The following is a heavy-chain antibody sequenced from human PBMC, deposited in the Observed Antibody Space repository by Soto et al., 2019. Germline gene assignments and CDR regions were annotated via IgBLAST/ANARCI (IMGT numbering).Heavy chain of an antibody. CDR1: GYTFISYG. J-gene: IGHJ6*02. CDR3: AKNGQPPHYYYGLDV. Sequence: ASVKVSCKASGYTFISYGISWVRQAPGQGLEWMGWISGYNGDTNYAQKFQGRVSMTIDTSTTTAYMELRSLTSDDTAVYYCAKNGQPPHYYYGLDVWGQGTKVTVSS. V-gene: IGHV1-18*01. CDR2: ISGYNGDT. D-gene: IGHD2-8*01.